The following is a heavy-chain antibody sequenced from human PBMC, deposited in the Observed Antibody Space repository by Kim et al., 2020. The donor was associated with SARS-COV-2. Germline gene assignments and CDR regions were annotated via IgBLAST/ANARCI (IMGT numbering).Heavy chain of an antibody. CDR3: ARINAADWDYGLDV. D-gene: IGHD3-9*01. J-gene: IGHJ6*02. V-gene: IGHV1-2*02. Sequence: YAQKFQGRVTRTRDTSISTAYMELSGLRSDDTAIFFCARINAADWDYGLDVWGQGTLVTVSS.